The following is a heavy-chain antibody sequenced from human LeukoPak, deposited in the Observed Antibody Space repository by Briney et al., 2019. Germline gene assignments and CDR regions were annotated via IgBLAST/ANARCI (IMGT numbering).Heavy chain of an antibody. J-gene: IGHJ4*02. Sequence: GGSLRLSCAASGFTFSSFAMSWVRQAPGKGLEWVSAISGSGGSTYYADSVKGRFTISRDNSKNTLYLQMNSLRAEDTAVYYCAKTLPSYGSGSLDCWGQGTLVTVSS. V-gene: IGHV3-23*01. CDR3: AKTLPSYGSGSLDC. CDR2: ISGSGGST. CDR1: GFTFSSFA. D-gene: IGHD3-10*01.